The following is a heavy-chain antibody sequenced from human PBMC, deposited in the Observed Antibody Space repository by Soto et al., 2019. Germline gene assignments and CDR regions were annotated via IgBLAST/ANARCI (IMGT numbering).Heavy chain of an antibody. Sequence: ASVKVSCKASGYTFTSYGISWVRQAPGQGLEWMGWISAYNGNTNYAQKLQGRVTMTTDTSTSTAYMELRSLRSDDTAVYYCARDFSNYDILTGYLPRFDYWGQGTLVTVSS. D-gene: IGHD3-9*01. CDR1: GYTFTSYG. J-gene: IGHJ4*02. V-gene: IGHV1-18*01. CDR2: ISAYNGNT. CDR3: ARDFSNYDILTGYLPRFDY.